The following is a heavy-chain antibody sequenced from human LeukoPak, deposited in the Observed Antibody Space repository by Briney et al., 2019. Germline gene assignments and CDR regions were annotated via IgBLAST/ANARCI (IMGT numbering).Heavy chain of an antibody. CDR2: ISSASDI. J-gene: IGHJ6*03. V-gene: IGHV3-21*01. CDR3: ARGPAYGYMDV. D-gene: IGHD2-21*01. Sequence: GGSLRLSCADSGFIFSSHTRNWVRQAPGKGREGVSSISSASDIYYADSVKGRFTISRDNAKNSVYLQMNNLRAEDTAVYYCARGPAYGYMDVWGKGTTVTVSS. CDR1: GFIFSSHT.